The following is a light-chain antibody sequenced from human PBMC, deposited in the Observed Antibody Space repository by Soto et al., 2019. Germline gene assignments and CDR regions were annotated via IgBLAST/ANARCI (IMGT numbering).Light chain of an antibody. CDR3: QQRNVCPPIT. V-gene: IGKV3-11*01. Sequence: TQSPSTLPASVGDRVTITCRASQSIHTSLAWYQQKSGKPPRLVLYESTLRANGVPDRFGGSRSGTEYTLTINSLEPEAFAVYYCQQRNVCPPITFGQGTRLEIK. CDR2: EST. J-gene: IGKJ5*01. CDR1: QSIHTS.